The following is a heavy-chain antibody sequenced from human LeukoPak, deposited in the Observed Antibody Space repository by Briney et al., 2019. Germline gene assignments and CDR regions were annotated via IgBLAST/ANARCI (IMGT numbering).Heavy chain of an antibody. CDR3: ARDRYASIGD. D-gene: IGHD3-16*01. V-gene: IGHV3-74*01. CDR1: GFTFNTYW. Sequence: GGSLRLSCAASGFTFNTYWMNWVRQAPGKGLVWVSRIKTDGSTTSYADSVRGRFTVSRDNAENTLYLQMNSLRTEDTAVYYCARDRYASIGDWGQGTLVTVSS. J-gene: IGHJ4*02. CDR2: IKTDGSTT.